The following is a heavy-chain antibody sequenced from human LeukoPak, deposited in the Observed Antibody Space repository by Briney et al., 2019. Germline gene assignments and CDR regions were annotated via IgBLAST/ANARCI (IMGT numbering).Heavy chain of an antibody. J-gene: IGHJ4*02. CDR1: GFTFSSYA. CDR3: AKGIRRYPEPSSWSCFDY. CDR2: ISESGVST. V-gene: IGHV3-23*01. D-gene: IGHD6-13*01. Sequence: RAGRSLRLSCAASGFTFSSYAMSWVRPPPGEGLEWVSAISESGVSTYYADSVKGRFTVSRDNSDNTLYLQMNSLRAEDTAVYYCAKGIRRYPEPSSWSCFDYWGQGTLVTVSS.